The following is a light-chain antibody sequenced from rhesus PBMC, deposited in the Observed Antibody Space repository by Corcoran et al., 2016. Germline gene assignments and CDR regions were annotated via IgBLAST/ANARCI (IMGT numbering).Light chain of an antibody. CDR3: QEHNTYPPT. V-gene: IGKV1S14*01. CDR1: QGISNL. J-gene: IGKJ1*01. CDR2: SAS. Sequence: DIQMTQSPSSLSAFVGVTVTITCRVSQGISNLLAWYQQKPGKAPKPLIYSASNLESGVPSRDSGSGSRTNLTHTIRSLQPEDFATYYCQEHNTYPPTFGQGTKVVIK.